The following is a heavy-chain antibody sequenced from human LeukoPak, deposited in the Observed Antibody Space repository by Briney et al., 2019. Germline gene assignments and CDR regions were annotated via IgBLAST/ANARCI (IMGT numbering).Heavy chain of an antibody. CDR1: GFIFSDYY. Sequence: GGSLRLSCAASGFIFSDYYMTWIRQVPGKGLEWVSYISGVADVIYYADSVKGRFTISRDNAKSSVYLQMNSLRVEDTALYYCARGGAHGMDVWGQGTTVTVSS. CDR2: ISGVADVI. V-gene: IGHV3-11*01. CDR3: ARGGAHGMDV. D-gene: IGHD1-26*01. J-gene: IGHJ6*02.